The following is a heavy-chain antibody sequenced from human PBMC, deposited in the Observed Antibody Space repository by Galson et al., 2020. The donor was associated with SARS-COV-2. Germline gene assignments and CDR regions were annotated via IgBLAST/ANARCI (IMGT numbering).Heavy chain of an antibody. Sequence: ASEPLSLTCTVSGDSIRSGYYWSWFRQPPGQGLEWIGTIYHSGSTYYNASLKSRVTISVDTSKKQFSLKQRSVTAADTAVYYCARAEAGGGSGIGGHHWGQGTLVTVSS. J-gene: IGHJ5*02. CDR2: IYHSGST. D-gene: IGHD3-10*01. V-gene: IGHV4-38-2*02. CDR1: GDSIRSGYY. CDR3: ARAEAGGGSGIGGHH.